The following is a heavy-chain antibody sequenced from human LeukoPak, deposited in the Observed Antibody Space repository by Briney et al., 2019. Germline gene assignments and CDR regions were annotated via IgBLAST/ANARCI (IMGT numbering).Heavy chain of an antibody. CDR2: MSRSSAYI. CDR3: ARVWQDYSNADY. D-gene: IGHD4-11*01. V-gene: IGHV3-21*05. CDR1: GFTFSSFN. J-gene: IGHJ4*02. Sequence: GGSLRLSCAASGFTFSSFNMNWVRQAPGKGPEWVSYMSRSSAYIHYADSVRGRFAISRDNAKNSLYLQMNSLRAEDTAIYYCARVWQDYSNADYWGQGTLVTVSS.